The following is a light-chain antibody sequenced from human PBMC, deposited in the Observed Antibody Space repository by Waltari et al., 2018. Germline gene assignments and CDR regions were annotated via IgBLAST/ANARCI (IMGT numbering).Light chain of an antibody. CDR2: SAS. V-gene: IGKV1D-12*01. CDR3: EQVHSFPIT. Sequence: QVTQSPSSVSASVGDTVTITCRANQDIRTLLVWNQQKAGKAPKLLIYSASTLQDGVPSRFSGSGSGTEFTLNIDSLQPEDFPTYYCEQVHSFPITFGGGTKVEIK. J-gene: IGKJ4*01. CDR1: QDIRTL.